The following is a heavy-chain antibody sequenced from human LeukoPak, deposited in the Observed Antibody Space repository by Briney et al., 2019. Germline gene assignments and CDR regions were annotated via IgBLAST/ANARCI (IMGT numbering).Heavy chain of an antibody. CDR3: ARDVDYYDIVTGYYQHFGMDV. V-gene: IGHV3-53*01. D-gene: IGHD3-9*01. J-gene: IGHJ6*02. Sequence: GGSLRLSCAASGFTFSSYSMNWVRQAPGKGLEWVSTVYSGGSTYYADPVKGRFTISRDNSKNTLFLQMNSLRAEDTAVYYCARDVDYYDIVTGYYQHFGMDVWGQGTTVTVSS. CDR2: VYSGGST. CDR1: GFTFSSYS.